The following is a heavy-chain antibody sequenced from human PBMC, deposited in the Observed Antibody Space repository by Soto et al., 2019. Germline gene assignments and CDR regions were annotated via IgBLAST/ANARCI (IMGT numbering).Heavy chain of an antibody. CDR3: ATPMGEWGTYYYHYGFDV. CDR1: GGSMRGSPSNFY. Sequence: SETLSLTCCVSGGSMRGSPSNFYWSWIRQSPGNGLEWIGSIYYSVATNYNPSLEIRRTISVDTTKKQFSLNQSPVKCAGSAVYXCATPMGEWGTYYYHYGFDVSGEATTLTVPS. V-gene: IGHV4-59*08. J-gene: IGHJ6*04. D-gene: IGHD3-16*01. CDR2: IYYSVAT.